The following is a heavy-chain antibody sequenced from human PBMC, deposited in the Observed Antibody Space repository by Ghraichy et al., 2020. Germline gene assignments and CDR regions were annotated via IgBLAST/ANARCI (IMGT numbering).Heavy chain of an antibody. Sequence: GESLNISCAASGFTFRIYAMTWVRQAPGKGLEWVSVISGSDDITYYADSVKGRFTISRDNSKDTVNLQMNSLRAEDTGIYYCAKGHAHMTTIISEYWGQGTLVTVSS. D-gene: IGHD5-24*01. CDR3: AKGHAHMTTIISEY. CDR1: GFTFRIYA. CDR2: ISGSDDIT. V-gene: IGHV3-23*01. J-gene: IGHJ4*02.